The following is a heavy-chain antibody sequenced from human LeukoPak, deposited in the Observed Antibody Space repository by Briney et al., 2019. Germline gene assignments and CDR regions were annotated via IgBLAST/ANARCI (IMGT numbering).Heavy chain of an antibody. Sequence: QPGGSLRLSCAASGFTFSSYEMDWVRQAPGKGLEWVSYISSSGSTIYYADSVKGRFTISRDNAKNSLYLQMNSLRAEDTAVYYCARFGRTTFDYWGQGTLVTVSS. CDR2: ISSSGSTI. V-gene: IGHV3-48*03. D-gene: IGHD4-11*01. J-gene: IGHJ4*02. CDR1: GFTFSSYE. CDR3: ARFGRTTFDY.